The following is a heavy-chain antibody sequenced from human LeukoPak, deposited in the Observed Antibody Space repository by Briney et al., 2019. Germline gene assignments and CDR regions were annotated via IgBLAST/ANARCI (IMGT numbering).Heavy chain of an antibody. Sequence: GGSLRLSCAASGFTFSSYGMHWVRQAPGKGLEWVAVISYDGSNKYYADSVKGRFTISRDNSKNTLYLQMNSLRAEDTAVYYCAKDLWLVLDYWGQGTLVTVSS. V-gene: IGHV3-30*18. J-gene: IGHJ4*02. CDR3: AKDLWLVLDY. CDR1: GFTFSSYG. D-gene: IGHD6-19*01. CDR2: ISYDGSNK.